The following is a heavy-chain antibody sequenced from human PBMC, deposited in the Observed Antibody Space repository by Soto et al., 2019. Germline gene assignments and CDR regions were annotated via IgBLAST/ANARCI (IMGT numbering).Heavy chain of an antibody. J-gene: IGHJ4*02. V-gene: IGHV3-49*04. CDR2: IRSKAYGGTT. D-gene: IGHD1-26*01. CDR3: TRGLAGGQPYYYGY. CDR1: GFTFGDYA. Sequence: GGSLRLSCTAAGFTFGDYAMTWVRQAPGKGLEWVGFIRSKAYGGTTEYAASVKGRFSISRDDSKSIVYLEMNSLNTEDTAVYFCTRGLAGGQPYYYGYWGQGTLVPVSS.